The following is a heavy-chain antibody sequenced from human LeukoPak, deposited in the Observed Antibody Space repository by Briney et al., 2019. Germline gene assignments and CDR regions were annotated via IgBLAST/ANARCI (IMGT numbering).Heavy chain of an antibody. J-gene: IGHJ3*02. V-gene: IGHV3-7*01. Sequence: GGSLRLSCAASGFTFSSYWMNWVRQAPGKGLEWVANIKQDGSAKFYVESVKGRFTISRDNAKNSLYLQMNSLRAEDTAIYYCARDGDFWSAQGAFDIWGQGTMVTVSS. CDR2: IKQDGSAK. CDR1: GFTFSSYW. CDR3: ARDGDFWSAQGAFDI. D-gene: IGHD3-3*01.